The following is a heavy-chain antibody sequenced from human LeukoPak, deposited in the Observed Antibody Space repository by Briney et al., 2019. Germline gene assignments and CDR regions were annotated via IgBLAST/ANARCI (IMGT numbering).Heavy chain of an antibody. J-gene: IGHJ3*02. CDR2: INPTTGDT. CDR3: ARYGFSTVWQGGWHAFDI. D-gene: IGHD6-13*01. V-gene: IGHV1-46*01. CDR1: GYTFTSHY. Sequence: ASVKVSRKASGYTFTSHYVHWVRQAPGQGLEWMGIINPTTGDTTYAQKFQGRLTMTRDMSTSTVYMELSSLTSEDTAVFYCARYGFSTVWQGGWHAFDIWGQGTVVTVSS.